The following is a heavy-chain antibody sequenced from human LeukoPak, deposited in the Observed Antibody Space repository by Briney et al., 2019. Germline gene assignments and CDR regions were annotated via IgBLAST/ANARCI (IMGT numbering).Heavy chain of an antibody. Sequence: GGSLRLSCAASGFTFSSYGMHWVRQAPGKGPEWVAVIWYDGSNKYYADSVKGRFTISRDNSKNTLYLQMNSLRAEDTAVYYCAGDYYDVSDYYYYGMDVWGQGTTVTVSS. CDR3: AGDYYDVSDYYYYGMDV. J-gene: IGHJ6*02. CDR2: IWYDGSNK. CDR1: GFTFSSYG. D-gene: IGHD3-22*01. V-gene: IGHV3-33*01.